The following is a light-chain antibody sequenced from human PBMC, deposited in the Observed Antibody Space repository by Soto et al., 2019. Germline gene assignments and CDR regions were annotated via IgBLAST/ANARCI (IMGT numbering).Light chain of an antibody. CDR1: QSISSY. CDR2: AAS. CDR3: QQSYSTPPT. J-gene: IGKJ1*01. V-gene: IGKV1-39*01. Sequence: DIQMTQSPSSLSASVGDRVTITCRASQSISSYLNWHQQKPGKTPKLLIYAASSLQSGVPSRFSGSGSGTDFTLTISSLQPEDFATYYGQQSYSTPPTFGQGTKVEVK.